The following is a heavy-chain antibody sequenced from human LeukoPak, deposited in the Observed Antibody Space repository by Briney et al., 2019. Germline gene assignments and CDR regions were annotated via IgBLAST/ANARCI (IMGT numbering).Heavy chain of an antibody. CDR1: GGTFSSYA. Sequence: VASVKVSCKASGGTFSSYAISWVRQAPGQGLEWMGRIIPIFGTANYAQKFQGRVTITTDESTSTAYMELSSLRSEDTAVYYCARSRDYNWFDPWGQGTLVTVSS. J-gene: IGHJ5*02. D-gene: IGHD4/OR15-4a*01. CDR3: ARSRDYNWFDP. V-gene: IGHV1-69*05. CDR2: IIPIFGTA.